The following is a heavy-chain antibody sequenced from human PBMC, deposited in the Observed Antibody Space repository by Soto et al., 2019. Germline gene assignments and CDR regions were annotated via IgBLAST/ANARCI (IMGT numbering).Heavy chain of an antibody. CDR3: VSWRGPPEANP. J-gene: IGHJ5*02. CDR2: INQGGSQK. D-gene: IGHD5-12*01. CDR1: GFRFSSSW. V-gene: IGHV3-7*03. Sequence: GGSLRLSWAGSGFRFSSSWMSWCRQAPGKGLKWVAHINQGGSQKYYVYSAKGRFTISRDNAKTSLYLQMNNLRAEDTATYNCVSWRGPPEANPW.